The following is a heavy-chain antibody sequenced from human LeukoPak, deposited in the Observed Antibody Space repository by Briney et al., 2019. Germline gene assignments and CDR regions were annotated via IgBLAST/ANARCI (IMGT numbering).Heavy chain of an antibody. CDR2: IYHSGST. Sequence: PSETLSLTCAVSGGSISSSNWWSWIRQPPGKGLEWIGEIYHSGSTNYNPSLKSRVTISVDTSKNQFSLKLSSVTAADTAVYYCARGYSGYDFDYYYYMDVWGKGTTVTISS. CDR1: GGSISSSNW. D-gene: IGHD5-12*01. V-gene: IGHV4-4*02. CDR3: ARGYSGYDFDYYYYMDV. J-gene: IGHJ6*03.